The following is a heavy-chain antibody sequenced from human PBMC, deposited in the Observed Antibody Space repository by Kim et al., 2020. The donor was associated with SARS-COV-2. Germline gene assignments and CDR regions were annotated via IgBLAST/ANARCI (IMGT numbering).Heavy chain of an antibody. D-gene: IGHD4-17*01. CDR3: AKGFDTVNAGLFDY. J-gene: IGHJ4*02. Sequence: ADAVKGGFTICRDNAKNSLYLQMNSLRAEDTALYYCAKGFDTVNAGLFDYWGQGTLVNVSS. V-gene: IGHV3-9*01.